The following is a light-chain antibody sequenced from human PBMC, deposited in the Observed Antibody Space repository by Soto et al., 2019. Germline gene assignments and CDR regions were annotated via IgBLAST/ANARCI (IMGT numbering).Light chain of an antibody. Sequence: QSALTQPASLSGSPGQSITISCAGTSSDIGHYTYVSWYQQHSGKAPKLLLYAVTNRPSGVSNRFSGSKSGNTASLTISGLQAEDEADYYCSAYTVSKTLVFGGGTKVTVL. CDR2: AVT. CDR3: SAYTVSKTLV. V-gene: IGLV2-14*03. CDR1: SSDIGHYTY. J-gene: IGLJ2*01.